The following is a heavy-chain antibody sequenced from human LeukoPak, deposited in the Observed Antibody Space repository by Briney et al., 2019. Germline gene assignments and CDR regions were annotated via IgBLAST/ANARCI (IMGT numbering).Heavy chain of an antibody. CDR3: AGARDGYNWGYSGY. Sequence: PSETLSLTCTVSGDSITSNYWSWIRQPPGKGLEWIGYIYDSGSTKYNPSLKSRVTISVDTSKNQFSLKLTSVTAADTAVYYCAGARDGYNWGYSGYWGQGTLVTVSS. D-gene: IGHD5-24*01. CDR1: GDSITSNY. CDR2: IYDSGST. V-gene: IGHV4-59*01. J-gene: IGHJ4*02.